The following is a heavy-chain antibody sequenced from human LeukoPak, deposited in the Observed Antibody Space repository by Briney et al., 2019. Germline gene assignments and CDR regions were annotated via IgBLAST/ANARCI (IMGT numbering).Heavy chain of an antibody. CDR1: GGTFSSYA. D-gene: IGHD2-2*01. CDR2: IIPIFGTA. V-gene: IGHV1-69*06. J-gene: IGHJ5*02. CDR3: ARDVCSSTSCYVGWFDP. Sequence: GSSVKVSCKASGGTFSSYAISWVRQAPGQGLEWMGGIIPIFGTANYAQKFQGRVTITADKSTGTAYMELNSLRSEDTAVYYCARDVCSSTSCYVGWFDPWGQGTLVTVSS.